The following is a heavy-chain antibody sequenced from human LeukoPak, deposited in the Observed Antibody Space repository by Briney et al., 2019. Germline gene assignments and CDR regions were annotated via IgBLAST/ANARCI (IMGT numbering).Heavy chain of an antibody. CDR3: AREWFGELLDGY. CDR2: ISSSSSYI. Sequence: GGSLRLSCAASGFTFSSYSMNWVRQAPGKGLEWVSSISSSSSYIYYADSVKGRFTISRDNAKNSLYLQVNSLRAEDTAVYYCAREWFGELLDGYWGQGTLVTVSS. D-gene: IGHD3-10*01. V-gene: IGHV3-21*01. CDR1: GFTFSSYS. J-gene: IGHJ4*02.